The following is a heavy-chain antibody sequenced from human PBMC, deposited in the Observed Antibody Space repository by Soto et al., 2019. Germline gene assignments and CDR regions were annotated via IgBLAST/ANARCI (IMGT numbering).Heavy chain of an antibody. CDR2: INPNSGGK. V-gene: IGHV1-2*02. D-gene: IGHD3-22*01. CDR3: ARSYYSSPPFDY. J-gene: IGHJ4*01. Sequence: ASVQDSCKASGYTFTGYYMHWVRQAPGQGREWMGWINPNSGGKNYVQKFQGRATMTRDTSISTDYMEPSRQRADDTDVYYCARSYYSSPPFDYWGQGTMVTVSS. CDR1: GYTFTGYY.